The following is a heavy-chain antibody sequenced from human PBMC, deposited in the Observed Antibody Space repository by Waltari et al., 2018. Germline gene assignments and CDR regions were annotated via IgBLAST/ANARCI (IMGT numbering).Heavy chain of an antibody. CDR3: ARAGTGTKSWWFDP. D-gene: IGHD1-7*01. CDR1: GGPISSYY. V-gene: IGHV4-59*01. Sequence: QVQLQESGPGLVKPSETLSLTCTVSGGPISSYYWSWIRQPPGKGLEWIGYIYSSGSTNYNPSLKSRVTISVDTSKNQFSLKLSSVTAADTAVYYCARAGTGTKSWWFDPWGQGTLVTVSS. J-gene: IGHJ5*02. CDR2: IYSSGST.